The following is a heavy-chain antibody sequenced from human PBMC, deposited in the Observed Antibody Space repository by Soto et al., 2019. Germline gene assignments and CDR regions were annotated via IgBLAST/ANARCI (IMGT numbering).Heavy chain of an antibody. J-gene: IGHJ5*02. D-gene: IGHD1-7*01. Sequence: QVQLQESGPGLVKPSETLSLTCTVSGGSISSYYWSWIRQPPGKGLEWIGYIYYTGSTNYNPSLKGRLTISVDTSNNLSSLKLTFVTAADAAVYYWAGHSRSTGTIWGHGFDPGGHGTQVTVSS. CDR3: AGHSRSTGTIWGHGFDP. CDR2: IYYTGST. CDR1: GGSISSYY. V-gene: IGHV4-59*08.